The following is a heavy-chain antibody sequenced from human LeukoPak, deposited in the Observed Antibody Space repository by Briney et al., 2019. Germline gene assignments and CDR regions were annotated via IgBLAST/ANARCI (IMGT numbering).Heavy chain of an antibody. J-gene: IGHJ4*02. Sequence: GGPLRLSCAASLFTFRSYALHLVREAPGKGLEWVAVILYYGSNKYYADSVTSRLTISRDNSKNSMYLQMLSLRAEDAAVSSCARCPTGYYGFRSHDYWGQGALVTV. V-gene: IGHV3-30-3*01. CDR3: ARCPTGYYGFRSHDY. CDR2: ILYYGSNK. CDR1: LFTFRSYA. D-gene: IGHD3-3*01.